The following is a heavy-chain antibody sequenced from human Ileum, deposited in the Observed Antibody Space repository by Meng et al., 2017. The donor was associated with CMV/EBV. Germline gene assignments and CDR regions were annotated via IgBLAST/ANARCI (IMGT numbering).Heavy chain of an antibody. CDR2: INRAGRT. CDR3: ARGGATPMVLRY. J-gene: IGHJ4*02. Sequence: LTWAVYGGSFSDYYWSWVRLAPGKGLEWIGEINRAGRTNYNPSLRNRVSILIDTSKNQFSLTFNSVTAADTAVYYCARGGATPMVLRYWGQGTLVTVSS. D-gene: IGHD5-18*01. CDR1: GGSFSDYY. V-gene: IGHV4-34*01.